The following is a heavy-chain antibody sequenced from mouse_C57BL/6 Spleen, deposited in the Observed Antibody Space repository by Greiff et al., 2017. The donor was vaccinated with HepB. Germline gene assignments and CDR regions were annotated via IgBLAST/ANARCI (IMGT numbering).Heavy chain of an antibody. CDR1: GYTFTSYW. D-gene: IGHD2-1*01. Sequence: QVQLKQSGAELAKPGASVKLSCKASGYTFTSYWMHWVKQRPGQGLEWIGYINPSSGYTKYNQKFKDKATLTADKSSSTAYMQLSSLTYEDSVVYYCARESYGNYELMDYWGQGTSVTVSS. CDR3: ARESYGNYELMDY. J-gene: IGHJ4*01. V-gene: IGHV1-7*01. CDR2: INPSSGYT.